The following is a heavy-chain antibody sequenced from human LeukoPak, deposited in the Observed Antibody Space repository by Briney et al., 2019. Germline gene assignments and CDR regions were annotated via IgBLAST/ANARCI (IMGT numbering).Heavy chain of an antibody. J-gene: IGHJ4*02. Sequence: GESLKISCKGSGYSFTSYWIGWVRQMPGKGLEWMGIIYPGDPDTRYSPSFQGQVTISADKSISTAYLQWSSLKASDTAMYYCARHYYDFWSGYSSLGYWGQGTLVTVSS. D-gene: IGHD3-3*01. V-gene: IGHV5-51*01. CDR1: GYSFTSYW. CDR3: ARHYYDFWSGYSSLGY. CDR2: IYPGDPDT.